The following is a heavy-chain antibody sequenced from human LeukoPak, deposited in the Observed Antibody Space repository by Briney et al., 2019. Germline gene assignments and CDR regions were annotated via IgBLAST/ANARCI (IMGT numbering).Heavy chain of an antibody. CDR3: ARRYYGVLDY. CDR1: GGSISSYY. J-gene: IGHJ4*02. CDR2: IYYSGST. Sequence: PSETLSLTCTVSGGSISSYYRSWIRQPPGKGLEWIGYIYYSGSTNYNPSLKSRVTISVDTSKNQFSLKLSSVTAADTAVYYCARRYYGVLDYWGQGTLVTVSS. D-gene: IGHD3-9*01. V-gene: IGHV4-59*08.